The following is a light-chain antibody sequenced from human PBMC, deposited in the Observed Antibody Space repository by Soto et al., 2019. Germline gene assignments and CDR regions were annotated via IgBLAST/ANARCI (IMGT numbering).Light chain of an antibody. CDR1: QSVGSW. J-gene: IGKJ1*01. Sequence: QMTQSPSTLSASEGDRVTITCWASQSVGSWLAWHQQKPGRAPKVLVYKASNLQDGVPSRFSGSGAGTEFTLTISSLQPADVATYFCQQYSRYPWTFGQGTKVEIK. V-gene: IGKV1-5*03. CDR3: QQYSRYPWT. CDR2: KAS.